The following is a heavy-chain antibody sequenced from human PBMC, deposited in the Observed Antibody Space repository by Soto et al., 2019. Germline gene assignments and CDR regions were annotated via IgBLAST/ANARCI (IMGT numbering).Heavy chain of an antibody. CDR2: VIPILGMA. J-gene: IGHJ5*02. CDR1: GGTFSSYS. D-gene: IGHD2-2*01. Sequence: QVQLVQSGAEVKKPGSSVKVSCEASGGTFSSYSFSWVRQAPGQGLEWMGRVIPILGMAHYAQKFQGRDTITSDKSTSTVYMELSRLRSEDTAVYYCARGGAVVVPGAVDRHNWFDPWGQGTLVTVSS. V-gene: IGHV1-69*02. CDR3: ARGGAVVVPGAVDRHNWFDP.